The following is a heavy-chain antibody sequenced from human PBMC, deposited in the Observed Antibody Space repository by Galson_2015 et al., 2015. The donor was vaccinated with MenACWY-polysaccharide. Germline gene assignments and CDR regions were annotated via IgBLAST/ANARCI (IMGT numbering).Heavy chain of an antibody. CDR1: TVTFRGSG. Sequence: SLRLSCAASTVTFRGSGMHWVRQAPGKGLECVAVIQYDAVYKQYLDSVKGRFSVSRDNSKSTLYLEMNNLRAEDAALYYCAREGSRIVFHAFDTWGQGTMVIVSS. CDR3: AREGSRIVFHAFDT. J-gene: IGHJ3*02. V-gene: IGHV3-33*01. D-gene: IGHD3-10*02. CDR2: IQYDAVYK.